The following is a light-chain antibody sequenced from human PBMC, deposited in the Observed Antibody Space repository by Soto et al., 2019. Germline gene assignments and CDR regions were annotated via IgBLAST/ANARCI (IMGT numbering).Light chain of an antibody. CDR3: QQSYSTPFT. CDR1: QSISSY. V-gene: IGKV1-39*01. Sequence: GDRVTITCRASQSISSYLNWYQQKPGKAPKLLIYAASSLQSGVPSRFSGSGSGTDFTLTISSLQPEDFATYYCQQSYSTPFTFGPGTIVDIK. J-gene: IGKJ3*01. CDR2: AAS.